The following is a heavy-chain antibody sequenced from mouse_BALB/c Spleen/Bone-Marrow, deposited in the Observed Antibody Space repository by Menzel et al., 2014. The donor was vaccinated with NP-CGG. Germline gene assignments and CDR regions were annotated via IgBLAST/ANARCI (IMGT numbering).Heavy chain of an antibody. V-gene: IGHV1-14*01. CDR3: ARGVYYDYDEGALDY. CDR1: GYTFTSYV. D-gene: IGHD2-4*01. J-gene: IGHJ4*01. Sequence: EVKLMESGPELVKPGASVKMSCKASGYTFTSYVMHWVKQKPGQGLDWIGYINPYNDGTKYNEKFKGKATLTSDKSSSTAYMELGSLTSEDSAVYYCARGVYYDYDEGALDYWGQGTSVTVSS. CDR2: INPYNDGT.